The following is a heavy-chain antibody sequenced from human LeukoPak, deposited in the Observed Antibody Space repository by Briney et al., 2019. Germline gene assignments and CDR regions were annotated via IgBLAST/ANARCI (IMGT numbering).Heavy chain of an antibody. D-gene: IGHD3-3*01. CDR1: GGSISSYY. J-gene: IGHJ6*02. V-gene: IGHV4-59*08. CDR3: ARQLRITIFGVVGYYYGMGV. CDR2: IYYSGST. Sequence: SETLSLTCTVSGGSISSYYWSWIRQPPGKGLEWIGYIYYSGSTNYNPSLKSRVTISVDTSKNQFSLKLSSVTAADTAVYYCARQLRITIFGVVGYYYGMGVWGQGTTVTVSS.